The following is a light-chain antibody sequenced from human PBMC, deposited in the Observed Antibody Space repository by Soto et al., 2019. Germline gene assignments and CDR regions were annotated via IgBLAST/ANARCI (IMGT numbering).Light chain of an antibody. CDR2: EVS. J-gene: IGLJ1*01. Sequence: QSALTQPPSASASPGQSVTISCTGTSSDVGDNYVSWYQQHLGKAPKLIIYEVSQRPSGVPDRFSGSKSGNTASLTVSGLQTEDEADYYCSAYAGSNNFVFGSGTKLTVL. CDR1: SSDVGDNY. V-gene: IGLV2-8*01. CDR3: SAYAGSNNFV.